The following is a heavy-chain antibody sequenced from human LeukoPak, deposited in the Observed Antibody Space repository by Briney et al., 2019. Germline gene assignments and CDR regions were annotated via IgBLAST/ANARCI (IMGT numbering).Heavy chain of an antibody. D-gene: IGHD3-9*01. V-gene: IGHV1-18*04. Sequence: ASVTVSCKSSGYTFTSYRISWVRQAPGQGLEWMGWISAYNGNTNYAQKLQGRLTMTTDTSTSTAYMELRSLRSDDTAVYYCARDSPQLNYDILTGYYSRTFDYWGQGTLVTVSS. J-gene: IGHJ4*02. CDR3: ARDSPQLNYDILTGYYSRTFDY. CDR2: ISAYNGNT. CDR1: GYTFTSYR.